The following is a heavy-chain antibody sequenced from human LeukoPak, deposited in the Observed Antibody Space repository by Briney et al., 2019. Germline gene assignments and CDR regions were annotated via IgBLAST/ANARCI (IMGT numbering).Heavy chain of an antibody. CDR1: GGSFSGYY. Sequence: SETLPLTCAVYGGSFSGYYWSWIRQPPGKGLEWIGEINHSGSTNYNPSLKSRVTISVDTSKNQFSLKLSSVTAADTAVYYCARGSGSRGSGSYYNNYYYYYGMDVWGQGTTVTVSS. D-gene: IGHD3-10*01. CDR3: ARGSGSRGSGSYYNNYYYYYGMDV. CDR2: INHSGST. V-gene: IGHV4-34*01. J-gene: IGHJ6*02.